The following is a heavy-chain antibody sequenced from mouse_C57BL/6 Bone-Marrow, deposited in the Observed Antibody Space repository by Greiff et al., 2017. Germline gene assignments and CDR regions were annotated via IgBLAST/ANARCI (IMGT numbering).Heavy chain of an antibody. CDR1: GYTFTDYY. V-gene: IGHV1-76*01. Sequence: QVQLKESGAELVRPGASVKLSCKASGYTFTDYYINWVKQRPGQGLEWIARIYPGSGNTYYNEKFKGKATLTAEKSSSTAYMQLSSLTSEDSAVYFCARGGYDDWYFDVWGTGTTVTVSS. D-gene: IGHD2-2*01. J-gene: IGHJ1*03. CDR3: ARGGYDDWYFDV. CDR2: IYPGSGNT.